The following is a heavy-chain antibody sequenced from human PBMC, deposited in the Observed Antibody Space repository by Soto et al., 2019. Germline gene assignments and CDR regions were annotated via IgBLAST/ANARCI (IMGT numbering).Heavy chain of an antibody. CDR3: ARDRCSGGSCYHNWFDP. D-gene: IGHD2-15*01. CDR1: GGSISSYY. J-gene: IGHJ5*02. V-gene: IGHV4-4*07. Sequence: ETLSLTCTVSGGSISSYYWSWIRQPAGKGLEWIGRIYTSGSTNYNPSLKSRVTMSVDTSKNQFSLKLSSVTAADTAVYYCARDRCSGGSCYHNWFDPWGQGTLVTVSS. CDR2: IYTSGST.